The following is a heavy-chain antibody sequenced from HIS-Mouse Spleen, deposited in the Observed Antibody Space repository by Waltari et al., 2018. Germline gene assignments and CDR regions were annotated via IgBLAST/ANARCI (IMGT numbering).Heavy chain of an antibody. V-gene: IGHV4-39*07. CDR3: AREIPYSSSWYDWYFDL. J-gene: IGHJ2*01. Sequence: QLQLQESGPGLVKPSETLSLPCTVSGGSISGGSSSGGWIRQPPGKGLEWIGSIYYSGSTYYNPSLKSRVTISVDTSKNQFSLKLSSVTAADTAVYYCAREIPYSSSWYDWYFDLWGRGTLVTVSS. CDR2: IYYSGST. CDR1: GGSISGGSSS. D-gene: IGHD6-13*01.